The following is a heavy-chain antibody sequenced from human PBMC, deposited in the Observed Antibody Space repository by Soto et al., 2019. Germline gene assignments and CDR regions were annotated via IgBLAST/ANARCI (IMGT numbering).Heavy chain of an antibody. J-gene: IGHJ6*02. D-gene: IGHD3-10*01. CDR3: ARGRRGWFGDPDRRYSYGMDV. CDR1: GGSISDYY. Sequence: SETLSLTCTVSGGSISDYYWSWIRQPPGRGLEWIGYIYYTERTNYNPSFMIRVTISVDTSKNQFSLKLSSVTAADTAVYYFARGRRGWFGDPDRRYSYGMDVWGQGTTVTVSS. V-gene: IGHV4-59*12. CDR2: IYYTERT.